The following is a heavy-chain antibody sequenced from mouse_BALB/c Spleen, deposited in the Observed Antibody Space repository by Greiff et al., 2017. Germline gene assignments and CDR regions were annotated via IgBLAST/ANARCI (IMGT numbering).Heavy chain of an antibody. CDR3: ARLGGYDGVFDY. D-gene: IGHD2-2*01. J-gene: IGHJ2*01. CDR1: GFNIKDTY. CDR2: IDPANGNT. Sequence: EVQLQQSGAELVKPGASVKLSCTASGFNIKDTYMHWVKQRPEQGLEWIGRIDPANGNTKYDPKFQGKATITADTSSNTAYLQLSSLTSEDTAVYYCARLGGYDGVFDYWGQGTTLTVSS. V-gene: IGHV14-3*02.